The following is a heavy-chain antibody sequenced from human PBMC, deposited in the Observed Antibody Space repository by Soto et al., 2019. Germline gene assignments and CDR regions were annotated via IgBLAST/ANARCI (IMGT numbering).Heavy chain of an antibody. Sequence: ASVKVSCKASGYSFSTYAMHWVRQTPGQSLEWMGWINGGTGQTKFSQRFQDRITITRDTSASTAYMELSSLRSEDTAVYYCARGKGMEENYYYYGLDIWGQGTTVTVSS. J-gene: IGHJ6*02. CDR2: INGGTGQT. CDR3: ARGKGMEENYYYYGLDI. V-gene: IGHV1-3*01. CDR1: GYSFSTYA. D-gene: IGHD1-1*01.